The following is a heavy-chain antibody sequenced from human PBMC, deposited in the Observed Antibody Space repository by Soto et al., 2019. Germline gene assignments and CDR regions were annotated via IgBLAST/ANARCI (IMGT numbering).Heavy chain of an antibody. V-gene: IGHV3-74*01. CDR2: VSGDGSDK. J-gene: IGHJ4*01. Sequence: EVQLEESGGGLVQPGGSLRLSCAASGFTLSMYWMHWVRQVPGKGLLWVSRVSGDGSDKNYADSVKGRFTISRDNAKNTLYLEMNSLGAEDPAVYYCGRALGYASGSAYWGRGTLVTVSS. CDR3: GRALGYASGSAY. CDR1: GFTLSMYW. D-gene: IGHD6-19*01.